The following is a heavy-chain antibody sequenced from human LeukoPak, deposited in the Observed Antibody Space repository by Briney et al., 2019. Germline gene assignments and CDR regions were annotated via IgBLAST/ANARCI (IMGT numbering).Heavy chain of an antibody. D-gene: IGHD2-21*01. CDR2: ISGGGRTT. CDR1: GFTFSNHA. Sequence: GGSLRLSCAASGFTFSNHAMSWVRQAPGKGLQWVSVISGGGRTTEYADAVKGRFTVFRDNSVYTLSLHMDSLRVEDTAIYYCAKNVVFTRYFDSWGQGTLVTVSS. J-gene: IGHJ4*02. CDR3: AKNVVFTRYFDS. V-gene: IGHV3-23*01.